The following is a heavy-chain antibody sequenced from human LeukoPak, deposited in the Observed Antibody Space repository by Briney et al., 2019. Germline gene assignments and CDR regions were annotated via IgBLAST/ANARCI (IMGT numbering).Heavy chain of an antibody. CDR3: AKNRYQQLVQLIDY. V-gene: IGHV3-30*02. Sequence: PGGSLRLSCAASGFTFSSYGFHWVRQAPGKGLEWVAVIWSDGSYKYYADTVKGRFTISRDDSKNTLYLKMNSMRAEDTAVYYCAKNRYQQLVQLIDYWGQGTLVTVSS. D-gene: IGHD6-13*01. J-gene: IGHJ4*02. CDR2: IWSDGSYK. CDR1: GFTFSSYG.